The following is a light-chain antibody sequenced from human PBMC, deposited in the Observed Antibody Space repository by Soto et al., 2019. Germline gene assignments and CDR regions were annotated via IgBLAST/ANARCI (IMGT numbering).Light chain of an antibody. Sequence: DIQMTQSPSSLSASVGDRVTTTCQASQAIRNYLNWYQKRPGTAPKLLIYGGSTLETGVPSRFSGRGSAADFTLTISSLQPEDIATYYCQQYDTLPPTFGGGTKVEIK. CDR2: GGS. J-gene: IGKJ4*01. CDR1: QAIRNY. V-gene: IGKV1-33*01. CDR3: QQYDTLPPT.